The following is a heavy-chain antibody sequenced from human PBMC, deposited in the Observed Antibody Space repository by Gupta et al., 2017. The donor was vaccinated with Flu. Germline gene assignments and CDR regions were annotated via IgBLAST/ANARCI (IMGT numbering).Heavy chain of an antibody. V-gene: IGHV4-39*01. CDR1: GGSLSSSTYS. J-gene: IGHJ5*02. D-gene: IGHD2-15*01. Sequence: QLQLQESGPGLVKPSETLSLICTVSGGSLSSSTYSWTWIRQSPGRGLEWIGSIHYSGSTYFNPSLKSRVTINVDTSKNQFSLKLSSVTVADTAVYYCARDIGYCSGGSCDSPPNWFDPWGQGTLVTVSS. CDR2: IHYSGST. CDR3: ARDIGYCSGGSCDSPPNWFDP.